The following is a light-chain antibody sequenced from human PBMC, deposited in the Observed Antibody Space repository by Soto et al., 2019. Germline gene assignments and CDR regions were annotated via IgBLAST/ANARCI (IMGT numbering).Light chain of an antibody. CDR3: QQYDHLPPLS. CDR1: QDIKNY. CDR2: DAS. J-gene: IGKJ4*01. V-gene: IGKV1-33*01. Sequence: DIQMTQSPSSLSASVGDRVTITFQASQDIKNYLNWYQKKPGKAPNLLIYDASNLKTGVPSRFSGGRSGRHFTSTISSLQPEDVATYYCQQYDHLPPLSFGGGTKVEIK.